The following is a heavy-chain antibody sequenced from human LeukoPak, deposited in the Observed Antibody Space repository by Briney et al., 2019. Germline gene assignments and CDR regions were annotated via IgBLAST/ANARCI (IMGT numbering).Heavy chain of an antibody. CDR2: INHSGST. D-gene: IGHD3-22*01. CDR1: GGSFSGYY. Sequence: SETLSLTCAVYGGSFSGYYWSWIRQPPGKGLEWIGEINHSGSTNYNPSLKSRVTISVDTSKNQFSLKLSSVTAADTAVYYCARGTIWRRDYDSSGYYLDYWGQGTLVTVSS. CDR3: ARGTIWRRDYDSSGYYLDY. J-gene: IGHJ4*02. V-gene: IGHV4-34*01.